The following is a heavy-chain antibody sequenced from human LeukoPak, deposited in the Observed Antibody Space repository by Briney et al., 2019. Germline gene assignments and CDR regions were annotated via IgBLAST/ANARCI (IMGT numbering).Heavy chain of an antibody. CDR3: AREFGTYQLLYLFDY. J-gene: IGHJ4*02. CDR2: MYTSGST. V-gene: IGHV4-4*07. D-gene: IGHD2-2*02. Sequence: SETLSLTCTVSGGSISSYYWSWIRQPAGKGLEWIGRMYTSGSTNYNPSLKSRVTMSVDTSKNQFSLKLSSVTAADTAVYYCAREFGTYQLLYLFDYWGQGTLVTVSS. CDR1: GGSISSYY.